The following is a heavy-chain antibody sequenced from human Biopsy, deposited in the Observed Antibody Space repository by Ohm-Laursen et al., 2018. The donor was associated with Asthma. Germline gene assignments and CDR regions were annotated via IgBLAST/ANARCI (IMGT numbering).Heavy chain of an antibody. J-gene: IGHJ4*02. CDR2: IYHLGNA. V-gene: IGHV4-4*02. D-gene: IGHD3-22*01. Sequence: SDTLSLTCDVSGGSISVSNWWSWVRQPPGRGLEWIGQIYHLGNANYNPSLKSRVTMSVDKSKNQFSLKLTSVTAADTAVYFCARRWRSYDSSNYYLDQWGQGTLVIVSS. CDR3: ARRWRSYDSSNYYLDQ. CDR1: GGSISVSNW.